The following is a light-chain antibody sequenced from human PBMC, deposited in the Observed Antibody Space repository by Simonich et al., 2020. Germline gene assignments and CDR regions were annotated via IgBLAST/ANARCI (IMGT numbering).Light chain of an antibody. CDR3: QQSYSTPYT. J-gene: IGKJ2*01. CDR2: AAS. V-gene: IGKV1-39*01. CDR1: QSISSY. Sequence: DIQMTQSPSSLSASVGDRVTITCRASQSISSYLNRYQQKPGKAPKLLDYAASSLQSGVPSRFSGSGSGTDFTLTISSLQPEDFATYYCQQSYSTPYTFGQGTKLEIK.